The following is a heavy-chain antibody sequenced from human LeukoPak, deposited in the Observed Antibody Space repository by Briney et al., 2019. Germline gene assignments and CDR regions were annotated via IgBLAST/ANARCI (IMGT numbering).Heavy chain of an antibody. J-gene: IGHJ4*02. Sequence: PSETLSLTCTVSGGSISSYYWSWIRQPPGKGLEWIGEINHSGSTNYNPSLKSRVTISVDTSKNQFSLKLSSVTAADTAVYYCARGYDSSGYYYDVLGYWGQGTLVTVSS. CDR3: ARGYDSSGYYYDVLGY. CDR2: INHSGST. CDR1: GGSISSYY. V-gene: IGHV4-34*01. D-gene: IGHD3-22*01.